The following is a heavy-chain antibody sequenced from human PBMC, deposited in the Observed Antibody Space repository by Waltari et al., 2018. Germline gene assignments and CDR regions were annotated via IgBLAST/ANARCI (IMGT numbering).Heavy chain of an antibody. CDR3: ARGEQQLVQDAFDI. Sequence: QVQLQESGPGLVKPSETLSLTCTVSGGSISSYYWLWLRQPAGKGLEWIGRIYTSGSTNYNPSLKSRVTMSVDTSKNQFSLKLSSVTAADTAVYYCARGEQQLVQDAFDIWGQGTMVTVSS. CDR1: GGSISSYY. CDR2: IYTSGST. D-gene: IGHD6-13*01. V-gene: IGHV4-4*07. J-gene: IGHJ3*02.